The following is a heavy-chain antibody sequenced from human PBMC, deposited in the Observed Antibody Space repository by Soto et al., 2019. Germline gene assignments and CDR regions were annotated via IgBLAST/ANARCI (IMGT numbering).Heavy chain of an antibody. CDR1: GGTFSNYA. J-gene: IGHJ4*02. D-gene: IGHD5-12*01. Sequence: VKVSCKASGGTFSNYAIKWVRQAPGQGLEWMGGIIPIFGTGNYAQKFQGRVTITADESTSTAYLDLSGLRPEDTAVYYCARPVEMATISRSYLFYWGQGTLVTVSS. V-gene: IGHV1-69*01. CDR2: IIPIFGTG. CDR3: ARPVEMATISRSYLFY.